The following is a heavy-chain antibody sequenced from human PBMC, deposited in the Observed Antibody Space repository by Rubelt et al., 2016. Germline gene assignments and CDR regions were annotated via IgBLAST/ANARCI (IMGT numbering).Heavy chain of an antibody. CDR1: GFTFSSYA. Sequence: ESGGGLVQPGGSLRLSCAVSGFTFSSYAMTWVRQAPGKGLEWVSVISGSGSDTYYADSVKGRFTISRDNSKNTLSLQMNSLRAEDTAKYYCAKGTRGYTFGPDYFDSWGQGALVTVSS. D-gene: IGHD5-18*01. CDR2: ISGSGSDT. V-gene: IGHV3-23*01. CDR3: AKGTRGYTFGPDYFDS. J-gene: IGHJ4*02.